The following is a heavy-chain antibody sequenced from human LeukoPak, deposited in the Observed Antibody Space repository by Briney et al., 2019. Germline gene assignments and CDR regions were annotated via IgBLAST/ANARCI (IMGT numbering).Heavy chain of an antibody. CDR3: ARQTGSGLFTLP. Sequence: SETLSLTCTVSGYSISTGYYWDWIRQPPGKGLEWIGSIYYSGNTYYNASVKSRVTISIDSSKNQFSLMLSSVTAADTAVYYCARQTGSGLFTLPGGQGTLVTVSS. J-gene: IGHJ4*02. CDR2: IYYSGNT. CDR1: GYSISTGYY. D-gene: IGHD3/OR15-3a*01. V-gene: IGHV4-38-2*02.